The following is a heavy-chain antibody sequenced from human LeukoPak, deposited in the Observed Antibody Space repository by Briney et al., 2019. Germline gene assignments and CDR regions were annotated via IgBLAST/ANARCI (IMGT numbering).Heavy chain of an antibody. Sequence: GGSLRLSCAASGFTVSNNRLSWVRQAPGMGLEWVSTIYSDGNTYYPDSVKGRFTISRGGSKNTLYLQLNSLRTEDTAIYYCVREREGSNSEHWGQGTLVTVSS. CDR2: IYSDGNT. CDR1: GFTVSNNR. V-gene: IGHV3-53*01. CDR3: VREREGSNSEH. J-gene: IGHJ1*01. D-gene: IGHD1-26*01.